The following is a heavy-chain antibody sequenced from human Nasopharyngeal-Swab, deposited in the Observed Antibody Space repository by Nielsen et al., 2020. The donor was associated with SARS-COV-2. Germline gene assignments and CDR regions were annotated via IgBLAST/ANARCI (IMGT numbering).Heavy chain of an antibody. J-gene: IGHJ2*01. CDR2: INSDGSST. CDR1: GFTFSSYW. Sequence: GGSLRLSCAASGFTFSSYWMHWVRQAPRKGLVWVSRINSDGSSTSYADSVKGRFTISRDNAKNTLYLQMNSLRAEDTAVYYCASGMVLEWLPTYWYFDLWGRGTPVTVSS. V-gene: IGHV3-74*01. CDR3: ASGMVLEWLPTYWYFDL. D-gene: IGHD3-3*01.